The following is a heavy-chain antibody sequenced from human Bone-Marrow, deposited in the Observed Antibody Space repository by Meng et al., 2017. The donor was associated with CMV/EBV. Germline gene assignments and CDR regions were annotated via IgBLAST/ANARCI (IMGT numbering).Heavy chain of an antibody. V-gene: IGHV3-21*01. CDR1: FTFSGYS. CDR3: ARDLYYDSSGYYGWGY. D-gene: IGHD3-22*01. CDR2: ISSGGIYI. Sequence: FTFSGYSMIWVRQAPGKGLEWVSFISSGGIYIYYADSVMGRLTISRDNAKNSLYLQMNSLRAEDTAVYYCARDLYYDSSGYYGWGYWGQGTLVTVSS. J-gene: IGHJ4*02.